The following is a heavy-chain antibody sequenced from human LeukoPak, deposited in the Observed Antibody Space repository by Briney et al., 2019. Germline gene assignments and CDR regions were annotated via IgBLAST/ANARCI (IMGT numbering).Heavy chain of an antibody. J-gene: IGHJ3*02. CDR3: ARFDYVWETRGMDAFDI. CDR1: GYSIRNGYS. V-gene: IGHV4-38-2*01. Sequence: TSETLSLTCGVSGYSIRNGYSWDWIRQTPGKGLEWIGSINHGGSTTYNPSLRSRVTISLVTSKNAFSLRLRSVTAADTAVYYCARFDYVWETRGMDAFDIWGHGTMVTVSS. CDR2: INHGGST. D-gene: IGHD3-16*01.